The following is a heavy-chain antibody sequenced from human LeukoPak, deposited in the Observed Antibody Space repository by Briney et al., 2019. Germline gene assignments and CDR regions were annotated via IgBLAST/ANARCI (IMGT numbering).Heavy chain of an antibody. CDR2: ISSSGSTK. CDR1: GFSFSSYE. V-gene: IGHV3-48*03. CDR3: VQGVVTRSFDI. Sequence: PGGSLRLSCAASGFSFSSYEMNWVRQAPGKGLEWVSYISSSGSTKEYADSVKGRFTISRDNAKNSLYLQMNSLRVEDTAVYYCVQGVVTRSFDIWGQGTMVTVSS. D-gene: IGHD2-21*02. J-gene: IGHJ3*02.